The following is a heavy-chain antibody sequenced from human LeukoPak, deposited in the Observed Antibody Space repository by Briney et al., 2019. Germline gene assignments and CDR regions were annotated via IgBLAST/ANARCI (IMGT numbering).Heavy chain of an antibody. D-gene: IGHD2-8*01. CDR1: GYTFTSYD. Sequence: ASVKVSCKASGYTFTSYDINWVRQATGQGLEWMGWMNPNSGNTGYAQKFQGRVTMTRNTSISTAYMELSGLRSEDTAVYYCARGHGPPTDCTNGVCYTRGYFDYWGQGTLVTVSS. J-gene: IGHJ4*02. CDR3: ARGHGPPTDCTNGVCYTRGYFDY. V-gene: IGHV1-8*01. CDR2: MNPNSGNT.